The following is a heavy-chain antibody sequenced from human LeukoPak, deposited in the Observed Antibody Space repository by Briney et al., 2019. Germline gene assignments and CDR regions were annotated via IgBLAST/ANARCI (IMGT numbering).Heavy chain of an antibody. Sequence: PGGSLRLSCAASGFTFSSYAMSWVRQAPGKGLEWLSYVSSSGAAVHYADSVKGRFTISRDNAKKSLYLQMDSLTAEDTALYYCTRDASVGATGGWFDPWGQGTLVTVSS. V-gene: IGHV3-48*03. D-gene: IGHD1-26*01. J-gene: IGHJ5*02. CDR1: GFTFSSYA. CDR3: TRDASVGATGGWFDP. CDR2: VSSSGAAV.